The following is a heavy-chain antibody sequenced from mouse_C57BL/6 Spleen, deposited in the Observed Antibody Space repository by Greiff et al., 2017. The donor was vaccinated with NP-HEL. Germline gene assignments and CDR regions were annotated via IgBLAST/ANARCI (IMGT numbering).Heavy chain of an antibody. D-gene: IGHD1-1*01. V-gene: IGHV1-69*01. Sequence: LQQPGAELVMDGASVKLSCKASGYTFTSYWMHWVKQRPGQGLEWMGEIGHSDSYTNYNQKFKGKSTLTVDKSSSTAYMQLSSLTSEDSAVYYCARGFTTVVAKGAMDYWGQGTSVTVSS. CDR3: ARGFTTVVAKGAMDY. CDR1: GYTFTSYW. J-gene: IGHJ4*01. CDR2: IGHSDSYT.